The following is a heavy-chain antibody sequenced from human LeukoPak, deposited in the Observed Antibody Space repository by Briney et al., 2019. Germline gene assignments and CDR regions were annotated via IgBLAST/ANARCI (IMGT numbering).Heavy chain of an antibody. CDR2: IAYDGRNK. CDR1: GFSFSTYG. Sequence: GGSLRLSCAASGFSFSTYGMHWVRQAPGKGLEWGAVIAYDGRNKNYADSVKGRFTISRDNSKHTLYLQMDSLRAEDTAVHYCAKGGSHVSGWLYGASDYWGQGTLVPVSS. V-gene: IGHV3-30*18. J-gene: IGHJ4*02. CDR3: AKGGSHVSGWLYGASDY. D-gene: IGHD2-2*02.